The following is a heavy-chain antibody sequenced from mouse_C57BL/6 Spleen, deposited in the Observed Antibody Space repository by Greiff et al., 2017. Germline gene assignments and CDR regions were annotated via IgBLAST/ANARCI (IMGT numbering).Heavy chain of an antibody. D-gene: IGHD2-5*01. V-gene: IGHV1-50*01. Sequence: QVQLQQPGAELVKPGASVKLSCKASGYTFTSYWMQWVKQRPGQGLEWIGEIDPSDSYTTYTQKFKGKATLTVDTSSSTAYMQLSSLTSEDSAVYYCARSRSNYDYAMDYWGQGTSVTVSS. J-gene: IGHJ4*01. CDR1: GYTFTSYW. CDR2: IDPSDSYT. CDR3: ARSRSNYDYAMDY.